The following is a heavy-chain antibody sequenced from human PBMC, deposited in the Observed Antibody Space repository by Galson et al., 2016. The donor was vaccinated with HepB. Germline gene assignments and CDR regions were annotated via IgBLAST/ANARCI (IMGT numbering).Heavy chain of an antibody. CDR3: ARGASIGSNWFDP. J-gene: IGHJ5*02. Sequence: SVKVSCKASGYTFTSHGMSWVRQAPGQGLEWMGWISGYNGNVNYAQRFQGRVTMTTDTSTSTDYMELRSLRSDDTAVYYCARGASIGSNWFDPGGQGTLVTVSS. V-gene: IGHV1-18*04. D-gene: IGHD2-15*01. CDR1: GYTFTSHG. CDR2: ISGYNGNV.